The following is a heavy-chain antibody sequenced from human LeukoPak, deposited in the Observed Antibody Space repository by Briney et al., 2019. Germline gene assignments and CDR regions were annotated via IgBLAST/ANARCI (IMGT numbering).Heavy chain of an antibody. V-gene: IGHV3-7*01. Sequence: GGSLRLSCAASGFTFSSYWMNWVRQAPGKGLEWVANIKQDGSQKYYVDSVKGRFTISRDNAKNSLYLQMNSLRAEDTAVYYCAKAVKTGYLYGMSVWGQGTMVTVSS. J-gene: IGHJ3*01. CDR2: IKQDGSQK. CDR3: AKAVKTGYLYGMSV. D-gene: IGHD7-27*01. CDR1: GFTFSSYW.